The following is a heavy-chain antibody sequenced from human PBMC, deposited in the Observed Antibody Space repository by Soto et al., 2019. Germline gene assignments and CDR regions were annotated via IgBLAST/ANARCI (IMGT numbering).Heavy chain of an antibody. V-gene: IGHV4-31*03. Sequence: QVQLQESGPGLVKPSQTLSLTCTVSGGSITSSGYYWSWIRQHPGEGVEWIGFTSNIGSTSYNPSLKSRVTVAVATPSNQLFLILKSMTAAYTVVYSCARGGGSTKVDYWGQGTLVTVSP. J-gene: IGHJ4*02. CDR1: GGSITSSGYY. CDR3: ARGGGSTKVDY. CDR2: TSNIGST. D-gene: IGHD2-2*01.